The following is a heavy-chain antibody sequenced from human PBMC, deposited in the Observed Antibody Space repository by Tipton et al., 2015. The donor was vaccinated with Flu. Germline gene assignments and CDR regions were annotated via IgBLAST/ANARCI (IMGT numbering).Heavy chain of an antibody. CDR1: GDSINTGYY. CDR2: VYHSGTA. CDR3: ASCFGGYDSGSGWFDP. J-gene: IGHJ5*02. D-gene: IGHD3-22*01. V-gene: IGHV4-38-2*01. Sequence: TLSLTCAVSGDSINTGYYWAWFRQPPGKGLEWIASVYHSGTAYSNPSLKRRLTISMDPCKNQFSLTLSSVTAADPAVYYWASCFGGYDSGSGWFDPWGQGTLVTVS.